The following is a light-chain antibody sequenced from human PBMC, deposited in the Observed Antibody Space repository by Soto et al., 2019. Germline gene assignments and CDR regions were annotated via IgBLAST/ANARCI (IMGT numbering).Light chain of an antibody. V-gene: IGKV3-20*01. J-gene: IGKJ1*01. Sequence: TQSPGTRALSTGRRDTLACRASQSVSNNYLAWYQQKPGQAPRLLIYGASNRATGIPDRFSGSGSGTEFTLAISRLEPEDFAVYYCPQYGSSGTFGQGTKVDI. CDR3: PQYGSSGT. CDR1: QSVSNNY. CDR2: GAS.